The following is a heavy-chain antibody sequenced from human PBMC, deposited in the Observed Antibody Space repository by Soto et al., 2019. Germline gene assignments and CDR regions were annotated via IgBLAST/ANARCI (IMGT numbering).Heavy chain of an antibody. Sequence: GGSLRLSGAASGLTFSTDGMHWVRQAPGKGLEWVAIIWYDGSNKYYADSVKGRFTISRDDSKNTLYLQMNSLRVEDTAVYFCARDASAYDGGWYPRGFDPWGQGTLVTVSS. CDR1: GLTFSTDG. CDR2: IWYDGSNK. D-gene: IGHD6-19*01. CDR3: ARDASAYDGGWYPRGFDP. V-gene: IGHV3-33*01. J-gene: IGHJ5*02.